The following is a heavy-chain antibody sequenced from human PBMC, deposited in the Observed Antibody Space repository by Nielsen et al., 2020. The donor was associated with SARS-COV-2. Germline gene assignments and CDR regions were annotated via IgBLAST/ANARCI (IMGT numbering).Heavy chain of an antibody. V-gene: IGHV4-59*01. CDR1: GGSISSYY. J-gene: IGHJ4*02. CDR2: IYYSGST. D-gene: IGHD3-10*01. CDR3: ARSVSMVRAFDY. Sequence: SETLSLTCTVFGGSISSYYWSWIRQPPGKGLEWIGYIYYSGSTNYNPSLKSRVTISVDTSKNQFSLKLSSVTAADTSVYYCARSVSMVRAFDYWCQGTLVTVSS.